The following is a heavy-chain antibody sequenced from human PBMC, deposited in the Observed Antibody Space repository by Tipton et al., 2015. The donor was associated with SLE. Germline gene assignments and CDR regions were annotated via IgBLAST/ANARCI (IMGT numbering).Heavy chain of an antibody. Sequence: SLRLSCVASESTFGDFAMHWVRQAPGKGLVWVSQISVDGSGTTYADSVKGRFTLSRDNANNAVYLQMNSLRAEDTAVYYCVRGGFGSGLDCWGQGTLVTVSP. CDR2: ISVDGSGT. J-gene: IGHJ4*02. D-gene: IGHD3-10*01. V-gene: IGHV3-74*01. CDR1: ESTFGDFA. CDR3: VRGGFGSGLDC.